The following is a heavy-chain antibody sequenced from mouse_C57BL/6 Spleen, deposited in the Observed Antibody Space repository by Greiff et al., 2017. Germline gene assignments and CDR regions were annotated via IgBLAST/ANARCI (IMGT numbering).Heavy chain of an antibody. V-gene: IGHV1-81*01. CDR1: GYTFTSYG. CDR3: ARREDYYGSSWFAY. D-gene: IGHD1-1*01. CDR2: IYPRSGNT. Sequence: VQLQQSGAELARPGASVKLSCKASGYTFTSYGISWVKQRTGQGLEWIGEIYPRSGNTYYNEKFKGKATLTADKSSSTAYMELRSLTSEDSAVYFWARREDYYGSSWFAYWGQGTLVTVSA. J-gene: IGHJ3*01.